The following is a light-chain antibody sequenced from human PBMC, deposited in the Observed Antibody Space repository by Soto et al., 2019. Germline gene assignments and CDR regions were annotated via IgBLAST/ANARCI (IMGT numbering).Light chain of an antibody. CDR2: DVN. V-gene: IGLV2-18*02. CDR1: SSDIGAYNR. CDR3: SSFTSSNTYV. J-gene: IGLJ1*01. Sequence: SVLPQPPSVSGSPGQSVAISCPGTSSDIGAYNRVSWYQQPPGTAPKLMIYDVNNRPSGVPDRFSGSKSGNTASLTISGLQADDEADYYCSSFTSSNTYVFGTGTKVTVL.